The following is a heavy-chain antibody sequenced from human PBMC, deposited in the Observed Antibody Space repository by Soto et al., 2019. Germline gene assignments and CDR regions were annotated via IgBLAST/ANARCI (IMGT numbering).Heavy chain of an antibody. CDR1: GFTFSDYY. CDR2: ISSSGSTI. J-gene: IGHJ4*02. D-gene: IGHD3-3*01. CDR3: ARAQAGYYDFWSGYYPYFDY. Sequence: GESLKISCAASGFTFSDYYMSWIRQAPGKGLEWVSYISSSGSTIYYADSVKGRFTISRDNAKNSLYLQMNSLRAEDTAVYYCARAQAGYYDFWSGYYPYFDYWGQGTLVTVSS. V-gene: IGHV3-11*01.